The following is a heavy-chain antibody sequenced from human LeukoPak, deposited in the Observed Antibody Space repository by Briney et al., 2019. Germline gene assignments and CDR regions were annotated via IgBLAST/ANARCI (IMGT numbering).Heavy chain of an antibody. CDR3: ARHGIAAAGTGAFDI. CDR2: IYYSGST. Sequence: SETLSLTCTVSGGSISSSSYYWGWIRQPPGKGLEWIGSIYYSGSTNYNPSLKSRVTISVDTSKNQFSLKLSSVTAADTAVYYCARHGIAAAGTGAFDIWGQGTMVTVSS. CDR1: GGSISSSSYY. D-gene: IGHD6-13*01. V-gene: IGHV4-39*01. J-gene: IGHJ3*02.